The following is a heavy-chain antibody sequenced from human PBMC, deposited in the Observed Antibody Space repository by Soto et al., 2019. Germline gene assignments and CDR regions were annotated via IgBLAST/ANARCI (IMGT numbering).Heavy chain of an antibody. V-gene: IGHV4-4*07. D-gene: IGHD6-19*01. CDR1: GDSISSYF. J-gene: IGHJ4*02. Sequence: AETLSLTCTISGDSISSYFWSWIRQPAGKGLEWIGRMYVTGPTSYTPSLTRRVTMSVDTSKNRFSRRLSSVTAADTAVYYCARDGEYSSGWFIFAHWGQGAMVTASS. CDR2: MYVTGPT. CDR3: ARDGEYSSGWFIFAH.